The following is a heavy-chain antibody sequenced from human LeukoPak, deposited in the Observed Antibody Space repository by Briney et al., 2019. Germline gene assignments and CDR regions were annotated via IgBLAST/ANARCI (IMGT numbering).Heavy chain of an antibody. V-gene: IGHV1-18*01. CDR1: GYTFTSYG. Sequence: ASVKVSCKASGYTFTSYGISWVRQAPGQGLEWMGWISAYNGNTNYAQKFQGRVTMTRDTSTSTVYMELSSLRSEDTAVYYCARDLDRRGYSYGHDYWGQGTLVTVSS. D-gene: IGHD5-18*01. J-gene: IGHJ4*02. CDR3: ARDLDRRGYSYGHDY. CDR2: ISAYNGNT.